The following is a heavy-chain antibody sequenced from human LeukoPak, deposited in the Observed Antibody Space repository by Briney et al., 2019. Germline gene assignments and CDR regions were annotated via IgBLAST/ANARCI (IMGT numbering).Heavy chain of an antibody. V-gene: IGHV3-23*01. CDR1: GFTFSSYV. D-gene: IGHD3-22*01. CDR2: ISGSGGIT. Sequence: RGALRVSCAASGFTFSSYVMSWGRQAPGKGLEWVSAISGSGGITYYADSVKGRFTISRDNSKNTLYLQMNSLRAEDTAVYYCAKARDYYDSSAFDYWGQGTLVTVSS. CDR3: AKARDYYDSSAFDY. J-gene: IGHJ4*02.